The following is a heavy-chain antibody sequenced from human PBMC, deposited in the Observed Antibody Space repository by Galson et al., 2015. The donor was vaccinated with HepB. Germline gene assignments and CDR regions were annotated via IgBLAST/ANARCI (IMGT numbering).Heavy chain of an antibody. D-gene: IGHD2-21*02. J-gene: IGHJ4*02. Sequence: TLRLSCAASGFTFSDYYMSWIRQAPGKGLEWVSYISSSSSYTNYADSVKGRFTISRDNAKNSLYLQMNSLRAEDTAVYYCARGDVVVTPFDYWGQGTLVTVSS. V-gene: IGHV3-11*06. CDR2: ISSSSSYT. CDR3: ARGDVVVTPFDY. CDR1: GFTFSDYY.